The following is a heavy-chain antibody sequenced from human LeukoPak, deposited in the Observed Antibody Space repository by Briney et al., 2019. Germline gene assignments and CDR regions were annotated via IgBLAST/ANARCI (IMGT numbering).Heavy chain of an antibody. D-gene: IGHD3-16*01. Sequence: GGSLRLSCAASGFIVSSNYMSGVRQAPGKGLEWVSIIYSGGSKYYADSVKGRFTISRDNSKRTVDLQMNSLRADDTAMYYCVRDASLGAFDIWGQGTMVTVSS. J-gene: IGHJ3*02. CDR3: VRDASLGAFDI. CDR2: IYSGGSK. CDR1: GFIVSSNY. V-gene: IGHV3-53*01.